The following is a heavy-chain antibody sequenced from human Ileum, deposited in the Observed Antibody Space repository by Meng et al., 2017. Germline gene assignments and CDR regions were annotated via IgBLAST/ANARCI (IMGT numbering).Heavy chain of an antibody. Sequence: GESLKISCATSGFSFGDYAMTWIRQAPGKGLAWISYISSTGKTISYADSVKGRFSISRDNTENSLYLQMDRLRDEDTGVYYCARGYASGWSQSFYFEDWGQGTPVTVSS. CDR2: ISSTGKTI. D-gene: IGHD6-19*01. V-gene: IGHV3-11*04. CDR1: GFSFGDYA. CDR3: ARGYASGWSQSFYFED. J-gene: IGHJ4*02.